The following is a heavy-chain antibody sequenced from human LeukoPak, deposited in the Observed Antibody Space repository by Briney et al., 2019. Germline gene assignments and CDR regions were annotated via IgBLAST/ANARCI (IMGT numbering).Heavy chain of an antibody. CDR2: IYYSGST. D-gene: IGHD4-23*01. CDR3: ARGVSWFDP. Sequence: SQSLSLTSTVSGVSISSYYWSWTLQPPGKGLEWIGYIYYSGSTNYNPSLKSRVTISVDTSKKQFSLKLSSVTAADTAVYYCARGVSWFDPWGQGTLVTVSS. J-gene: IGHJ5*02. V-gene: IGHV4-59*01. CDR1: GVSISSYY.